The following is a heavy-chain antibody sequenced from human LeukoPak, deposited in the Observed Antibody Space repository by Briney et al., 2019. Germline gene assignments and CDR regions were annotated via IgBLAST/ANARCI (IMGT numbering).Heavy chain of an antibody. V-gene: IGHV3-64D*06. CDR3: VKSYSSSWPAFDY. CDR2: ISSNGGST. J-gene: IGHJ4*02. D-gene: IGHD6-13*01. Sequence: GGSLRLSRAASGFTFSSYAMHWVRQAPGKGLEYVSAISSNGGSTYYADSVKGRFTISRDNSKITLYLQMSSLRAEDTAVYYCVKSYSSSWPAFDYWGQGTPVTVSS. CDR1: GFTFSSYA.